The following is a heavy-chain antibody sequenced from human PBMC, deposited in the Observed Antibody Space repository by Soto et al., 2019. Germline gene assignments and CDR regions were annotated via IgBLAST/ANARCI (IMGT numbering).Heavy chain of an antibody. CDR3: AKDTGGGYSSSWYPSPAPFDY. V-gene: IGHV1-24*01. Sequence: GASVKVSCKVSGYTLTELSMHWVRQAPGKGLEWMGGFDPEDGETIYAQKFQDRVTMTEDTSTDTAYMELSSLRSEDTAVYYCAKDTGGGYSSSWYPSPAPFDYWGQGTLVTVSS. J-gene: IGHJ4*02. CDR2: FDPEDGET. CDR1: GYTLTELS. D-gene: IGHD6-13*01.